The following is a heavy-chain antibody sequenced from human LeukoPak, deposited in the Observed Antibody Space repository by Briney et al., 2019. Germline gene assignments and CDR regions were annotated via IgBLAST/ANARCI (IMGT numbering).Heavy chain of an antibody. J-gene: IGHJ4*02. CDR1: GYSISSGYY. CDR2: IYHSGST. D-gene: IGHD3-16*02. V-gene: IGHV4-38-2*02. Sequence: SETLSLTCTVSGYSISSGYYWGWIRQPPGKGLEWIGSIYHSGSTYYNPSLKSRVTISVDKSKNQFSLKLSSVTAADTAEYYCAREDVWGSYRYFDFWGQGTLVTVSS. CDR3: AREDVWGSYRYFDF.